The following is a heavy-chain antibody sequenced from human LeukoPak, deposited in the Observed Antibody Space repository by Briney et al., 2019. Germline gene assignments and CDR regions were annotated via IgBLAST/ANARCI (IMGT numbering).Heavy chain of an antibody. D-gene: IGHD1-26*01. Sequence: ASVKVSCKASGYTFTNYAVHWVRQAPGQRLEWMGWINAGNGNTLYSKDFQGRVTITRDTSASTAYMELSSLRSEDMAVYFCTRGWGGNYRFDSWGQGTLVTVSS. CDR3: TRGWGGNYRFDS. CDR1: GYTFTNYA. V-gene: IGHV1-3*03. CDR2: INAGNGNT. J-gene: IGHJ4*02.